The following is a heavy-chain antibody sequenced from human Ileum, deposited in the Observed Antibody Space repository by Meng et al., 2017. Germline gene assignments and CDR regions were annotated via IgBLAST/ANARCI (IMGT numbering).Heavy chain of an antibody. D-gene: IGHD2/OR15-2a*01. J-gene: IGHJ2*01. V-gene: IGHV4-4*02. CDR3: ARAEYVRYFDL. CDR2: VYHTAST. CDR1: GGSIESNNW. Sequence: VQLEASGTGLVKTSDPLSLTCAVSGGSIESNNWWTWNRQPQGQGLEWIGEVYHTASTNSNPYIQSRVSLYIDNSKNRFSLSLNSVTAADTDIYSCARAEYVRYFDLWGRGTLVTVSS.